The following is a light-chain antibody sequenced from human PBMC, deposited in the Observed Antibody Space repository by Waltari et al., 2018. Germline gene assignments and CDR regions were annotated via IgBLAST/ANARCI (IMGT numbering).Light chain of an antibody. J-gene: IGKJ5*01. V-gene: IGKV3-11*01. Sequence: EIVLTQSPATLSLSPGERATLSCWASQSVGRYLAWFQQKPGQAPRLLIYGASNRATGIPARFSGSGSGTDFTLTISSLEPEDSAVYYCQYSRYFGQGTRLEIK. CDR1: QSVGRY. CDR2: GAS. CDR3: QYSRY.